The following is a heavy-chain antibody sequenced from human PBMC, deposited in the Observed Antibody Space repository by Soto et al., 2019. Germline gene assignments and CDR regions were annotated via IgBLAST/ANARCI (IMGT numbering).Heavy chain of an antibody. CDR2: ISSSSSYT. CDR1: GFTFSDYY. V-gene: IGHV3-11*05. J-gene: IGHJ5*02. D-gene: IGHD4-17*01. Sequence: QVQLVESGGGLVKPGGSLRLSCAASGFTFSDYYMSWIRQAPGKGLEWVSYISSSSSYTNYADSVKGRFTISRDNAKNYLYLQMNSLRAEDTAVYYCARVVDYGDYGWFDPWGQGTLVTVSS. CDR3: ARVVDYGDYGWFDP.